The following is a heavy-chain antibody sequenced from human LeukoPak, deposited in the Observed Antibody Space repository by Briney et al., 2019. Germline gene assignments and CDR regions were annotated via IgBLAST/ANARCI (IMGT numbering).Heavy chain of an antibody. Sequence: SVKVSCKASGGTFSSYAISWVRQAPGQGLEWMGGIIRIFGTANYAQKFQGRVTITADKSTSTAYMELSSLRSEDTAVYYCARDPYYYDSSGYYRYYYYMDVWGKGTTVTVSS. CDR1: GGTFSSYA. CDR2: IIRIFGTA. D-gene: IGHD3-22*01. J-gene: IGHJ6*03. CDR3: ARDPYYYDSSGYYRYYYYMDV. V-gene: IGHV1-69*06.